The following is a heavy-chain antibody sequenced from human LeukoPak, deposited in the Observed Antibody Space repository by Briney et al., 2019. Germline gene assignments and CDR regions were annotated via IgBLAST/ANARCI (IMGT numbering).Heavy chain of an antibody. CDR3: ARGCGNGTWGFDY. D-gene: IGHD2-15*01. CDR2: IYYSGST. Sequence: SETLSLTCTVSGGSISSYYWSWIRQPPGKGLEWIGYIYYSGSTNYNPSLKSRVTISVDTSKNQFSLKLSSVTAADTAVYYCARGCGNGTWGFDYWGQGTLVTVSS. J-gene: IGHJ4*02. V-gene: IGHV4-59*01. CDR1: GGSISSYY.